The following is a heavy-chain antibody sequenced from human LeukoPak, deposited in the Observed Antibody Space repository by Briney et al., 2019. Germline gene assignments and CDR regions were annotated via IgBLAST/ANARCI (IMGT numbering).Heavy chain of an antibody. Sequence: GGSLRLSCAASGFAMSNYGVSWARQAPGKGLEWVSGIRSAVDTTHYADSVKGRFIISRDNSKNTLSLQLNSLRPEDTALYYCAKHFCTGLDCSLFDSWGQGTLVTVSS. J-gene: IGHJ4*02. CDR2: IRSAVDTT. CDR3: AKHFCTGLDCSLFDS. V-gene: IGHV3-23*01. D-gene: IGHD3/OR15-3a*01. CDR1: GFAMSNYG.